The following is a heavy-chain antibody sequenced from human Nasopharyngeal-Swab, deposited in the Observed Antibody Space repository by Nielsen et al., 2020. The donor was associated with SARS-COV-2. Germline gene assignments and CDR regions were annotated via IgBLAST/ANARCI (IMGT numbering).Heavy chain of an antibody. J-gene: IGHJ6*02. CDR3: ARAQYGSRGIEV. CDR2: INSEGTTI. V-gene: IGHV3-74*01. D-gene: IGHD6-13*01. Sequence: WIRQPPGKGLVWVSRINSEGTTITYADSVKGRFTISRDNAKNTLYLQMNSLRADDTAVYHCARAQYGSRGIEVWGQGTTVTVSS.